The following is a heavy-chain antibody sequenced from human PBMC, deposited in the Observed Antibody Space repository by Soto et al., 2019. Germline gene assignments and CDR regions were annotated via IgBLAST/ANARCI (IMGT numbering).Heavy chain of an antibody. D-gene: IGHD3-22*01. J-gene: IGHJ4*02. Sequence: QVQLQESGPGLVKPSQTLSLTCTVSGGSISSGDYYWSWIRQPPGKGLEWIGYIYYSGSTYYNPSLKSRVTISVDTSKNQFSLKLSSVTAADTAVYYCARVPYYYYSSGYYSLLPFDYWGQGTLVTVSS. CDR3: ARVPYYYYSSGYYSLLPFDY. CDR1: GGSISSGDYY. CDR2: IYYSGST. V-gene: IGHV4-30-4*01.